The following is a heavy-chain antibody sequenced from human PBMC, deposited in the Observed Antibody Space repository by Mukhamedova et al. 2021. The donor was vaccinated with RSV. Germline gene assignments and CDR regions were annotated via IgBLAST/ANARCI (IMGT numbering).Heavy chain of an antibody. CDR2: ISPSSNYI. Sequence: WVSSISPSSNYIYYADSVKGRFTISRDNAKSSLDLQMNSLRAEDTAVYYCVTDVPSYYMDVWGEGTTVTVSS. CDR3: VTDVPSYYMDV. J-gene: IGHJ6*03. V-gene: IGHV3-21*01. D-gene: IGHD6-6*01.